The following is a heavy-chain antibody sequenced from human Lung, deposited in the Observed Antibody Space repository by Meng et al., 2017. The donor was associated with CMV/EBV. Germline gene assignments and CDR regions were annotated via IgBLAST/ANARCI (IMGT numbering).Heavy chain of an antibody. Sequence: SGGSISSSSYYWGWIRQPPGKGLEWIGSIYYSGSTYYNPSLKSRVTISVDTSKNQFSLKLSSVTAADTAVYYCARLTRSWYYFDYWGQGTLVTVSS. D-gene: IGHD6-13*01. CDR2: IYYSGST. J-gene: IGHJ4*02. CDR3: ARLTRSWYYFDY. V-gene: IGHV4-39*01. CDR1: GGSISSSSYY.